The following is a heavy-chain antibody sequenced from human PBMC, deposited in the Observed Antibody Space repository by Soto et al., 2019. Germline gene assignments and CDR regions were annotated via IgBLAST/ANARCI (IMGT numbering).Heavy chain of an antibody. CDR3: ARRGLYYWYLDL. V-gene: IGHV1-69*12. J-gene: IGHJ2*01. CDR1: GDTFSSYG. D-gene: IGHD3-10*01. CDR2: IIPIFGTA. Sequence: QVQLVQSGAEVKKPGSSVKVSCKASGDTFSSYGISWVRQAPGQGLEWMGDIIPIFGTANYAQKFQGKVTITAEESTSTAYMELSSLRSQDTAVYYCARRGLYYWYLDLWGRGTLVTVSS.